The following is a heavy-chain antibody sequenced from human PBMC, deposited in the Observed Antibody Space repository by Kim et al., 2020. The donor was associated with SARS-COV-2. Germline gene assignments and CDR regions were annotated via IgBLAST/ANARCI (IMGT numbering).Heavy chain of an antibody. V-gene: IGHV4-34*01. D-gene: IGHD3-10*01. CDR1: GGSFSGYY. CDR2: INHSGST. CDR3: ARALMVQGVLGYGMDV. Sequence: SETLSLTCAVYGGSFSGYYWSWIRQPPGKGLEWIGEINHSGSTTYNPSLKSRVTISVDTSKNQFSLKLSSVTAADTAVYYCARALMVQGVLGYGMDVWGQGTTVTVSS. J-gene: IGHJ6*02.